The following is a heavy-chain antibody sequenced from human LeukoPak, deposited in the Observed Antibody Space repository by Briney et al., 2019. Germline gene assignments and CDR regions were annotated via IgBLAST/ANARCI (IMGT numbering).Heavy chain of an antibody. Sequence: SETLSLTCTISGGSISSYYWSWIRQPAGKGLEWIGRIYTSGNTNYNPSLKSRITISVDTSKSQFSLRLTSVTAADTAVYYCARGIFYGGRNQYIWFDLWGQGTLVTVSS. J-gene: IGHJ5*02. CDR1: GGSISSYY. V-gene: IGHV4-4*07. CDR2: IYTSGNT. D-gene: IGHD4-23*01. CDR3: ARGIFYGGRNQYIWFDL.